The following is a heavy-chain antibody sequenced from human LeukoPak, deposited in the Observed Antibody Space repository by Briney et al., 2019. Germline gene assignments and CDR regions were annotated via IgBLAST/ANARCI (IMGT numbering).Heavy chain of an antibody. J-gene: IGHJ4*02. CDR2: ISGSGGST. Sequence: GGSLRLSCAASGFTFSSYAMSWVRQAPGKGLEWVSAISGSGGSTYYADSVKGRFTISRDNSKNTLYLQMNSLRAEDTAVYYCANDQSRIAVAGPFDYWGQGTLVTVSS. CDR3: ANDQSRIAVAGPFDY. V-gene: IGHV3-23*01. CDR1: GFTFSSYA. D-gene: IGHD6-19*01.